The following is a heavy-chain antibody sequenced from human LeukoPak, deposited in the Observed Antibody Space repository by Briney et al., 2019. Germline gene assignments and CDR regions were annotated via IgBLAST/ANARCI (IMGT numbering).Heavy chain of an antibody. J-gene: IGHJ4*02. CDR1: GGTFSSYA. CDR2: IIPIFGTA. D-gene: IGHD2-15*01. V-gene: IGHV1-69*05. CDR3: ARGRCSGGSCYFDY. Sequence: SVKVSCKASGGTFSSYAISWVRQAPGQGLEWMGGIIPIFGTANYAQKFQGRVTITTDESTSTAYMELSSLRSEDTAVYYCARGRCSGGSCYFDYWGQGTLVTVSS.